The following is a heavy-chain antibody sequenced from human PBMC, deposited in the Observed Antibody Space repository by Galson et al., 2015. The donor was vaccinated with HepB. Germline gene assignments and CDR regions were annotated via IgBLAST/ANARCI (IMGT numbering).Heavy chain of an antibody. CDR3: AKYYYDSSGYYCFDY. CDR2: ISDSGGST. Sequence: SLRLSCAASGFTFTIYAMSWVRQAPGKGLEWVSGISDSGGSTYYADSVKGRFTISRDNSKNTLYLQMNSLRAEDTAVYYCAKYYYDSSGYYCFDYWGQGTLVTVSS. J-gene: IGHJ4*02. V-gene: IGHV3-23*01. CDR1: GFTFTIYA. D-gene: IGHD3-22*01.